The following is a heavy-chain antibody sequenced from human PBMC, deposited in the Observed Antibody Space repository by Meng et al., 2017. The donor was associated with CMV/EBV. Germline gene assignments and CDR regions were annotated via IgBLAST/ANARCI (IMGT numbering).Heavy chain of an antibody. CDR2: INHSGST. Sequence: GSLRLSCAVYGGSFSGHYWSWIRQPPGKDLEWIGEINHSGSTNYNPSLKSRVTISLDTSKIQLSLNLSSVTAADTALYYCARGHRWFDPWGQGTLVTVSS. V-gene: IGHV4-34*01. CDR3: ARGHRWFDP. CDR1: GGSFSGHY. J-gene: IGHJ5*02.